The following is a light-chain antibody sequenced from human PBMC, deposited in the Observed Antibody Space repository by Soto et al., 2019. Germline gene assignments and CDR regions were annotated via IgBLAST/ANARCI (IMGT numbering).Light chain of an antibody. CDR2: TND. CDR3: SSWDDNLDAEV. CDR1: SSNIGSNT. V-gene: IGLV1-44*01. Sequence: QSVLTQPPSASGTPGQRVTISCSGSSSNIGSNTVNWYQQLPGTAPKLLIYTNDQRPSGVPDRFSGSKSGTSASLAISGLQFEDEAHYHCSSWDDNLDAEVFGAGTKLTVL. J-gene: IGLJ1*01.